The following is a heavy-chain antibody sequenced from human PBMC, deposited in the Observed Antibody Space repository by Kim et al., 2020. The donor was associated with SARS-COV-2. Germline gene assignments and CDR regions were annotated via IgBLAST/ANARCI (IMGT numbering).Heavy chain of an antibody. CDR3: ARGTYYYGSGSYSV. CDR2: IYYSGST. Sequence: SETLSLTCTVSGGSISSGGYYWSWIRQHPGKGLEWIGYIYYSGSTYYNPSLKSRVTISVDTSKNQFSLKLSSVTAADTAVYYCARGTYYYGSGSYSVWGQGTLVTVSS. CDR1: GGSISSGGYY. V-gene: IGHV4-31*03. J-gene: IGHJ4*02. D-gene: IGHD3-10*01.